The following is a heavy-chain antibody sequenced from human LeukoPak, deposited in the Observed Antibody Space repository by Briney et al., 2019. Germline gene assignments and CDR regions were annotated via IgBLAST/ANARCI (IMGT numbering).Heavy chain of an antibody. D-gene: IGHD2-21*01. J-gene: IGHJ4*02. CDR3: ARALVVAFDY. CDR2: ISYDGSNK. CDR1: GFTFTNYG. Sequence: PGGSLRLSCVTSGFTFTNYGMHWVRQAPGKGLEWVAVISYDGSNKYYADSVKGRFTISRDNSKNTLYLQMNSLRAEDTAVYYCARALVVAFDYWGQGTLVTVSS. V-gene: IGHV3-30*19.